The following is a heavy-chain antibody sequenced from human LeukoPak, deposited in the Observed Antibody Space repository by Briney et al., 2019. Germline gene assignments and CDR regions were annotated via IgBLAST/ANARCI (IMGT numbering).Heavy chain of an antibody. CDR1: GFTFDDYA. CDR2: ISWNSGSI. J-gene: IGHJ3*02. CDR3: AKDLYSSSWYCAFDI. V-gene: IGHV3-9*01. Sequence: PGGSLRLSCAASGFTFDDYAMHWVRQAPGKGLEWVSGISWNSGSIGYADSVKGRFTISRDNAKNSLYPQMNSLRAEDTALYYCAKDLYSSSWYCAFDIWGQGTMVTVSS. D-gene: IGHD6-13*01.